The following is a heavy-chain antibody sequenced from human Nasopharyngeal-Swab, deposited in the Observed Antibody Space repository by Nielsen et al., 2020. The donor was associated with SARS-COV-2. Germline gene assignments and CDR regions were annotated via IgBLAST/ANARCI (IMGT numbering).Heavy chain of an antibody. V-gene: IGHV3-48*02. Sequence: ARQERGKGLEWVSYISSGSSIIYYADSVKGRFTISRDNAKNSLYLQMNSLRDEDTAVYYCARDRGYSYGYDAFDIWGQGTMVTVSS. J-gene: IGHJ3*02. D-gene: IGHD5-18*01. CDR3: ARDRGYSYGYDAFDI. CDR2: ISSGSSII.